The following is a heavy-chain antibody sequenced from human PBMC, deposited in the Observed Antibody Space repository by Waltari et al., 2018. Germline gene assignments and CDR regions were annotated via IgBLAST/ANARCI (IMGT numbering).Heavy chain of an antibody. D-gene: IGHD3-16*01. CDR1: GFTFYG. CDR2: IWYDGSTK. V-gene: IGHV3-33*03. CDR3: ANQRAVWGMDV. Sequence: GSLRLSCAVSGFTFYGMHWVRQAPGKGLEWVAVIWYDGSTKYNEDSVKGRFTVSRDESENMLYLQMNNLRADDTAVYYCANQRAVWGMDVWGKGATVTVSS. J-gene: IGHJ6*04.